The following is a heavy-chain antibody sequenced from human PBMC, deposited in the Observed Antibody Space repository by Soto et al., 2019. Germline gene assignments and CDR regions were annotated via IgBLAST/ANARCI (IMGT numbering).Heavy chain of an antibody. CDR1: GDSISSYY. D-gene: IGHD5-12*01. CDR2: IDHSGST. Sequence: SEPLSLTCSVSGDSISSYYWSWIRQPPGKGLEWIGYIDHSGSTNYNPSLKSRVTISVDTSKNQFSLKLSSVTAADTAVYYCARDSGYVGGYYYYYGMDVWGQGTTVTVSS. V-gene: IGHV4-59*01. CDR3: ARDSGYVGGYYYYYGMDV. J-gene: IGHJ6*02.